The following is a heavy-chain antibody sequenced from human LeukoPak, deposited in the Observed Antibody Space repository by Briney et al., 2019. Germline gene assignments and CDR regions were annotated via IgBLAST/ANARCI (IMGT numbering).Heavy chain of an antibody. J-gene: IGHJ5*02. D-gene: IGHD6-13*01. CDR2: IWYDGSNK. V-gene: IGHV3-33*01. CDR3: ARDWSSSWSTRADNWFDP. CDR1: GFTFSSYG. Sequence: PGGSLRLSCAASGFTFSSYGMHWVRQAPGKGLEWVAVIWYDGSNKYYADSVKGRFTISRDNSKNTLYLQMNSLRAADTAVYYCARDWSSSWSTRADNWFDPWGQGTLVTVSS.